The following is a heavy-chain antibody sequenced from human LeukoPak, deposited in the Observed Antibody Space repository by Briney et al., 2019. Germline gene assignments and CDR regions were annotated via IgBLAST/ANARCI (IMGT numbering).Heavy chain of an antibody. CDR3: ASPAGDSSGYGGGYYFDY. CDR1: GLTFSSYA. J-gene: IGHJ4*02. V-gene: IGHV3-23*01. Sequence: LPGASLRLSCAASGLTFSSYAMSWVRQAPGKGPECVLALSGSGGSTYYADSVKGRFTISRDNSKNTLYLQMNSLRAEDTAVYYCASPAGDSSGYGGGYYFDYWGQGTLVTVSS. D-gene: IGHD3-22*01. CDR2: LSGSGGST.